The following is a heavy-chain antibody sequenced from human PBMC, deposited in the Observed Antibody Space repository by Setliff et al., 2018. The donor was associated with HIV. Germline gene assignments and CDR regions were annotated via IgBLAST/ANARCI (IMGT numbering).Heavy chain of an antibody. CDR1: SGSISGHY. D-gene: IGHD1-26*01. CDR3: ARASVGVTGLYAFDI. V-gene: IGHV4-59*08. J-gene: IGHJ3*02. CDR2: ISYTGST. Sequence: PSETLSLTCSVASGSISGHYWSWIRQSPGKGLEWIAYISYTGSTDYNPSLKSRVTISVDTSKTQFSLRLNSLTATDTAFYYCARASVGVTGLYAFDIWGQGTMVTVSS.